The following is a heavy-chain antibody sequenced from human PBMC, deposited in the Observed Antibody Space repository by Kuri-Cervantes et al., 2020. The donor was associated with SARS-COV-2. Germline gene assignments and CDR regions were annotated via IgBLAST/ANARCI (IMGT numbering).Heavy chain of an antibody. D-gene: IGHD3-10*01. CDR3: ARDSITMVQGVTSDAFDI. J-gene: IGHJ3*02. CDR2: ISSSGSTI. Sequence: LSLTCAVYGGSFSGYYWSWIRQAPGKGLEWVSYISSSGSTIYYADSVKGRFTISRDNAKNSLYLQMNSLRAEDTAVYYCARDSITMVQGVTSDAFDIWGQGTMVTVSS. V-gene: IGHV3-11*01. CDR1: GGSFSGYY.